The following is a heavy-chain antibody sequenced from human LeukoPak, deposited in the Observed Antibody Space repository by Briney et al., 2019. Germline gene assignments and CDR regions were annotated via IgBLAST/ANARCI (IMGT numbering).Heavy chain of an antibody. CDR2: IYNSGTT. CDR3: ARGASGEGY. V-gene: IGHV4-31*03. J-gene: IGHJ4*02. CDR1: GGSISSGSHY. D-gene: IGHD3-10*01. Sequence: SETLPLTCTVSGGSISSGSHYWSWTRQHPGKGLEWIGYIYNSGTTFYNPSLKSRITMSVDTSKNQFSLKLSSVTAADTAVYYCARGASGEGYWGQGTLVTVSS.